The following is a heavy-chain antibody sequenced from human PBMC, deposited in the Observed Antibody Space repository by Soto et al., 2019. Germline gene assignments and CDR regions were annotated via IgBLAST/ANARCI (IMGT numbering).Heavy chain of an antibody. V-gene: IGHV3-30*18. CDR1: GFTFSSYG. CDR2: ISYDGSNK. CDR3: AKGGYSGYDYGGY. D-gene: IGHD5-12*01. Sequence: QVQLVESGGGVVQPGRSLRLSCAASGFTFSSYGMHWVRQAPGKGLEWVGGISYDGSNKYYADSVKGRFSISRDNSRNMVYLQINSLRAEDRAVYYCAKGGYSGYDYGGYWGQGTLVTVSS. J-gene: IGHJ4*02.